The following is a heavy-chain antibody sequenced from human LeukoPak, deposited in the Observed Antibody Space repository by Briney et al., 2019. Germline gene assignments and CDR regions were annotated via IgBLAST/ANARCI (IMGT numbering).Heavy chain of an antibody. D-gene: IGHD3-22*01. CDR3: AREGTYDSSGYYLGAFDY. CDR2: IYYSGST. Sequence: SETLSLTCTVSGGSISSYYWSWIRQPPGKGLEWIGYIYYSGSTNYNPSLKSRVTISVDTSKNQFSLKLSSVTAADTAVHYCAREGTYDSSGYYLGAFDYWGQGTLVTVSS. CDR1: GGSISSYY. V-gene: IGHV4-59*12. J-gene: IGHJ4*02.